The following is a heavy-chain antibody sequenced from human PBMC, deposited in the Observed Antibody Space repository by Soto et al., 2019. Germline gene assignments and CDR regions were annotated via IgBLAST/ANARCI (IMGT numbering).Heavy chain of an antibody. CDR3: VKDGPQKEMDGNWLDS. J-gene: IGHJ5*01. CDR2: ISWDGGTT. D-gene: IGHD2-2*03. V-gene: IGHV3-43*01. Sequence: PGGSLRLPCAVSGFTFEDYSSHWVRQTPGKALEWVSLISWDGGTTYYTHSVKGRFTISRDNSKIPLYMQMNSLRPEDTALFSFVKDGPQKEMDGNWLDSWGQGPLVTVS. CDR1: GFTFEDYS.